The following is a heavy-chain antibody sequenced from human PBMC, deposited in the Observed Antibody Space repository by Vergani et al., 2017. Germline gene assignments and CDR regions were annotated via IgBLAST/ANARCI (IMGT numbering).Heavy chain of an antibody. CDR2: INHSGST. CDR3: ARVNYYDSSGYSDY. D-gene: IGHD3-22*01. Sequence: PPGKGLEWIGEINHSGSTNYNPSLKSRVTISVDTSKNQFSLKLSSVTAADTAVYYCARVNYYDSSGYSDYWGQGTLVTVSS. V-gene: IGHV4-34*01. J-gene: IGHJ4*02.